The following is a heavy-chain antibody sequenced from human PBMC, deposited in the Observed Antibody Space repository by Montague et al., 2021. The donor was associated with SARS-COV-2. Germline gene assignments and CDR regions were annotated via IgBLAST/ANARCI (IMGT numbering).Heavy chain of an antibody. CDR1: GVSVSSNRAA. J-gene: IGHJ4*02. CDR2: TYYRSKWYN. D-gene: IGHD3-10*01. V-gene: IGHV6-1*01. CDR3: ARGGWGAPGTGRLFDY. Sequence: CAISGVSVSSNRAAWNWIRQSPSRGLEWLGRTYYRSKWYNDYAVSVKSRITINPDTSKNQFSLQLNSVTPEDTAVYYCARGGWGAPGTGRLFDYWGQGTLVTVSS.